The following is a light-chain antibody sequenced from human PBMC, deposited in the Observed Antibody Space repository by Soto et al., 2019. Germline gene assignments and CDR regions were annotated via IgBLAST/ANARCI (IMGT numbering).Light chain of an antibody. V-gene: IGLV1-44*01. CDR3: AVWDGSLNGWV. Sequence: QSVLTQPPSASGTPGQRVTISCSGSSSNIGTNTVNWYQQFPGTAPELLIYSNDQRPSGVPDRFSGSKSGTSASLAIGGLQSDDEADYYCAVWDGSLNGWVFGGGTKLT. CDR1: SSNIGTNT. CDR2: SND. J-gene: IGLJ3*02.